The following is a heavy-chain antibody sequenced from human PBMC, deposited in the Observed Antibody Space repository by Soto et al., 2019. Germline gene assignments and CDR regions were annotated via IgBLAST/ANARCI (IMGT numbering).Heavy chain of an antibody. CDR2: ISASTRNT. D-gene: IGHD2-15*01. CDR1: GDKFSDYA. Sequence: QVQLVQSGCEVKKPGASVKVSCQASGDKFSDYAISWVRQAPVQGLEWMGWISASTRNTDQAQNFQGRVIMTLDTSTNTAYMELRSLRSDDTAVYYCVRCYCSVGSCYACWHFDLWGRGTLVTVSS. V-gene: IGHV1-18*01. CDR3: VRCYCSVGSCYACWHFDL. J-gene: IGHJ2*01.